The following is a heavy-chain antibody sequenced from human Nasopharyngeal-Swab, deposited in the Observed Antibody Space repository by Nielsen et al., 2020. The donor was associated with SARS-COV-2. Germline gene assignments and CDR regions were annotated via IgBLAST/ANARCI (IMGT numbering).Heavy chain of an antibody. J-gene: IGHJ4*02. CDR2: LNKDGSET. D-gene: IGHD6-6*01. CDR3: ARDSEYSSSQDYDY. Sequence: GESLKISCAASGFSFSSYWMTWVRQAPGRGLEWVANLNKDGSETYYVDSVKGRFTISRDNAKNSLYLQMNSLRAEDTAVYYCARDSEYSSSQDYDYWGQGTLVTVSS. V-gene: IGHV3-7*01. CDR1: GFSFSSYW.